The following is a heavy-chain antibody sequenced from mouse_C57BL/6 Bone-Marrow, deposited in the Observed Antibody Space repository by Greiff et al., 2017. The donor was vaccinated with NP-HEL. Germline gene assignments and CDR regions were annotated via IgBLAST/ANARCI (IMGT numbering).Heavy chain of an antibody. V-gene: IGHV1-59*01. J-gene: IGHJ2*01. Sequence: VQLQQPGAELVRPGTSVKLSCKASGYTFTSYWMHWVKQRPGQGLEWIGVIDPSDSYTNYNQKFKGKATLTVDTSSSTAYMQLSSLTSEDSAVYYCARVDGHGVDYFDYWGQGTTLTVSS. D-gene: IGHD1-3*01. CDR3: ARVDGHGVDYFDY. CDR1: GYTFTSYW. CDR2: IDPSDSYT.